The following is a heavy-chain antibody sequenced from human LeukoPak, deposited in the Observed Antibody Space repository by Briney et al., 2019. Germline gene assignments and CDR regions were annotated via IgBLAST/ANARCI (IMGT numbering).Heavy chain of an antibody. CDR3: ARDGGSGIDY. Sequence: GGSLRLACAASGFSLTTYGTHWLRQAPGKGLEWVAVIWYDGSRKFYGDSVKGRFTVSRDTFENTMYLQMNSLRVEDTAVYYCARDGGSGIDYWGQGTLVAVSS. CDR2: IWYDGSRK. J-gene: IGHJ4*02. CDR1: GFSLTTYG. D-gene: IGHD3-10*01. V-gene: IGHV3-33*01.